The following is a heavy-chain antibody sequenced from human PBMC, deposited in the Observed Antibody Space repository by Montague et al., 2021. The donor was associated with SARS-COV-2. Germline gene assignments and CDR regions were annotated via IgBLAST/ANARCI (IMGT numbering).Heavy chain of an antibody. D-gene: IGHD6-19*01. CDR1: GFTFSSYD. CDR2: INTAGDT. Sequence: SLRLSCAASGFTFSSYDMHWVRQATGKGLECVSIINTAGDTYYPGSVKGRFNISRDNAKNSLHLQMNSLRAGDTAVYYCARGDRTGWQTDYWGQGTLVTVSS. CDR3: ARGDRTGWQTDY. V-gene: IGHV3-13*04. J-gene: IGHJ4*02.